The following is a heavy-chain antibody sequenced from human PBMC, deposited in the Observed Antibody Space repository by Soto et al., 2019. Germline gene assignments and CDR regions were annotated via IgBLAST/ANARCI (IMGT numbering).Heavy chain of an antibody. V-gene: IGHV3-33*01. CDR1: GFTFSSYG. J-gene: IGHJ3*02. Sequence: QVQLVESGGGVVQPGRSLRLSCAASGFTFSSYGMHWVRQAPGKGLEWVAVIWYDGSNKYYADSVKGRFTISRDNSKNTLYLQMNSLRAEDTAVYYCAGGEGPRDAFDIWGQGTMVTVSS. CDR2: IWYDGSNK. CDR3: AGGEGPRDAFDI.